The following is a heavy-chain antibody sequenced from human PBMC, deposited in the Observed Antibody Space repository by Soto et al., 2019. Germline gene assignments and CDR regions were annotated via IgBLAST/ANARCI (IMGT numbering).Heavy chain of an antibody. CDR1: GGSISTYY. CDR2: IYYSGST. V-gene: IGHV4-59*08. J-gene: IGHJ4*02. CDR3: VRFWPPPDYKILTVYSDAFDY. Sequence: PSETLSLTCTVSGGSISTYYWSWIRQPPGKGLEWIGLIYYSGSTTYNPSLKSRVTISVDTPKNQFSLKLSSMTAADTGVYYCVRFWPPPDYKILTVYSDAFDYWGQGILVTVSS. D-gene: IGHD3-9*01.